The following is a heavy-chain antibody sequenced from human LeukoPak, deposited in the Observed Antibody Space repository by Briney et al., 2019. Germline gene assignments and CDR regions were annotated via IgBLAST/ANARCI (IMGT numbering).Heavy chain of an antibody. J-gene: IGHJ4*02. V-gene: IGHV3-23*01. CDR2: ISSNGGST. Sequence: GGSLRLSCAASGFTFNTYAMTWVRQAPGRGLEWVSTISSNGGSTYYADSVKGRFTISRDNSKNTLYLQMSSLRAEDTAVYYCARYCSGASCYSGVDYWGQGTLVPVSS. D-gene: IGHD2-15*01. CDR3: ARYCSGASCYSGVDY. CDR1: GFTFNTYA.